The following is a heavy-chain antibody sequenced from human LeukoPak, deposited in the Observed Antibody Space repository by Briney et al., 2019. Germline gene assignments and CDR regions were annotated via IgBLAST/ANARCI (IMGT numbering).Heavy chain of an antibody. CDR3: ARHLSKYSGYADY. D-gene: IGHD5-12*01. V-gene: IGHV5-51*01. J-gene: IGHJ4*02. CDR2: IYPGDSDT. CDR1: GYSFTSYW. Sequence: GESLKISCKGSGYSFTSYWIGWVRQMPGKGLEWMGIIYPGDSDTRYSPSFQGHVTISADKSISTAYLQWSSLKASDTAMYYCARHLSKYSGYADYWGQGTLVTVSS.